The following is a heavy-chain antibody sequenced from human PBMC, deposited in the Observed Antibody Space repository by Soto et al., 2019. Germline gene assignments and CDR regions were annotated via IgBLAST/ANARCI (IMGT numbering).Heavy chain of an antibody. D-gene: IGHD5-12*01. CDR3: ARVKRWLQLKYYYYGMDV. CDR1: GGSISSYY. Sequence: ASPSETLSLTCTVSGGSISSYYWSGIRQPPGKGLEWIGYIYYSGSTNYNPSLKSRVTISVDTSKNQFSLKLSSVTAADTAVYYCARVKRWLQLKYYYYGMDVWGQGTTVTVSS. CDR2: IYYSGST. J-gene: IGHJ6*02. V-gene: IGHV4-59*01.